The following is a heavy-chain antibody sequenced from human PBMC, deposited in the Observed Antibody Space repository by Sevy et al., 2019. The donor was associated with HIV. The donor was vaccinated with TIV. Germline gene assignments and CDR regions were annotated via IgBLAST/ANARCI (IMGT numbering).Heavy chain of an antibody. V-gene: IGHV4-59*01. J-gene: IGHJ6*02. Sequence: SETLSLTCTVSGDSISSYYWSWIRQPPGKGLEWIGYIYYSGSTNYNPSLKSRVTISKDTSKNQVSLKLTSVTAADTAVYYCARGRPDYYYGMDVWDQGTTVTVSS. CDR3: ARGRPDYYYGMDV. CDR1: GDSISSYY. CDR2: IYYSGST.